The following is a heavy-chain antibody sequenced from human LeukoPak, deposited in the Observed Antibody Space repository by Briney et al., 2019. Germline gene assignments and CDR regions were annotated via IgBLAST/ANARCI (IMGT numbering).Heavy chain of an antibody. D-gene: IGHD4-17*01. Sequence: SETLSLTCTVSGGSISSGSYYWSWIRQPAGKGLEWIGRIYTSGSTNYNPSLKSRVTISVDTSKNQFSLKLSSVTAADTAVYYCARTFYGDYPRRSYYYYMDVWGKGTTVTISS. J-gene: IGHJ6*03. CDR3: ARTFYGDYPRRSYYYYMDV. V-gene: IGHV4-61*02. CDR1: GGSISSGSYY. CDR2: IYTSGST.